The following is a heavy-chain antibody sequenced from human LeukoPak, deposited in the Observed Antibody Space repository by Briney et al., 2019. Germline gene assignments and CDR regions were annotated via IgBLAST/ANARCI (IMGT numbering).Heavy chain of an antibody. D-gene: IGHD3-10*01. V-gene: IGHV3-23*01. J-gene: IGHJ6*02. Sequence: PGGSLRLSCAASGFTFSSYAMSWVRQAPGKGLEWVSAISGNGGGSTYHADSVKGRFTITRDNSKNTLYLQMNSLRAEDTAVYCCAKALNLWFGEQGAMDVWGQGTTVTVSS. CDR3: AKALNLWFGEQGAMDV. CDR2: ISGNGGGST. CDR1: GFTFSSYA.